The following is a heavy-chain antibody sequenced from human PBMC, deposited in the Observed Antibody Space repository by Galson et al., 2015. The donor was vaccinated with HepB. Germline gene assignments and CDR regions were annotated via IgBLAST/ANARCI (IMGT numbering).Heavy chain of an antibody. CDR1: GFTFSSSG. CDR3: AKGRDNWFDP. Sequence: SLRLSCAASGFTFSSSGMHWVRQAPGKGLEWVAFIRYDGRSKYYADSVKGRFTISRDNSNNTLYLQMISLKPEDTAVYYCAKGRDNWFDPWGQGTLVTVSS. J-gene: IGHJ5*02. CDR2: IRYDGRSK. V-gene: IGHV3-30*02.